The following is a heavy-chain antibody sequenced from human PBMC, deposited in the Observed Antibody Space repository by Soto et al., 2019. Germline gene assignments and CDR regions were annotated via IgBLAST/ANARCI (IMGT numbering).Heavy chain of an antibody. D-gene: IGHD1-20*01. CDR3: ARGPRITGTNINWFDP. CDR2: INPNSGGT. J-gene: IGHJ5*02. CDR1: GYTFTGYY. Sequence: QVQLVQSGAEVKKTGASVKVSCKASGYTFTGYYMHWVRQAPGQGLEWMGWINPNSGGTNYAQKFQGRVTMTRDTSISTAYMELSRLRSDDTAVYYCARGPRITGTNINWFDPWGQGTLVTVSS. V-gene: IGHV1-2*02.